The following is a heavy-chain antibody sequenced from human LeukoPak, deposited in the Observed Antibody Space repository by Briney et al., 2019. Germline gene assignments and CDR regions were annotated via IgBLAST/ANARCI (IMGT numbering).Heavy chain of an antibody. CDR2: INHSGST. D-gene: IGHD3-3*01. CDR1: GGSFSGYY. Sequence: SETLSLTCAVYGGSFSGYYWSWIRQPPGKGLEWIGEINHSGSTNYNPSLKSRVTISVDTSKNQFSLKLSSVTAADTAVYYCARARSDYDFWSGYYQNWFDPWGQGTLVTVSS. CDR3: ARARSDYDFWSGYYQNWFDP. V-gene: IGHV4-34*01. J-gene: IGHJ5*02.